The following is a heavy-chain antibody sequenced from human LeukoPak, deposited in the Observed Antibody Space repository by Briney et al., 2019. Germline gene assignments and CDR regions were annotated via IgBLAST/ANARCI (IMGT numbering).Heavy chain of an antibody. CDR3: APSYEDCGGDCYSGTNLPR. CDR2: IIPILGTA. V-gene: IGHV1-69*13. Sequence: SVKVSCKASGGTFSSYAISWVRQAPGQGLEWMGGIIPILGTANYAQKFQGRVTITADESTSTAYMELSSLRSEDTAVYYCAPSYEDCGGDCYSGTNLPRWGQGTLVTVSS. D-gene: IGHD2-21*02. J-gene: IGHJ4*02. CDR1: GGTFSSYA.